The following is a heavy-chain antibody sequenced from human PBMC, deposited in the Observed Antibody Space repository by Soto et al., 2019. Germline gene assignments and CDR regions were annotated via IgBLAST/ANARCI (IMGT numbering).Heavy chain of an antibody. V-gene: IGHV4-59*01. CDR3: ARVGEYGGYDFGWFDP. CDR2: IYYSGST. J-gene: IGHJ5*02. D-gene: IGHD5-12*01. Sequence: SETLSLTCTVSGGSISSYYWSWIRQPPGKGLEWIGYIYYSGSTNYNPSLKSRVTIPVDTSKNQFALKLSSVTAADTAVYYCARVGEYGGYDFGWFDPWGQGTLVTVSS. CDR1: GGSISSYY.